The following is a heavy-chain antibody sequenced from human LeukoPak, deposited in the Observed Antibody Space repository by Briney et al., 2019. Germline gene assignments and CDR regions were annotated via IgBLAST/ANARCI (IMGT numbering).Heavy chain of an antibody. J-gene: IGHJ5*02. CDR3: AREGSGWPNWFDP. D-gene: IGHD6-19*01. V-gene: IGHV1-46*01. CDR2: INPSGGST. CDR1: GYTFTSCY. Sequence: ASVKVSCKASGYTFTSCYMHWVRQAPRQGLEWMGIINPSGGSTSYAQKFQGRVTMTRDTSTSTVYMELSSLRSEDTAVYYCAREGSGWPNWFDPWGQGTLVTVSS.